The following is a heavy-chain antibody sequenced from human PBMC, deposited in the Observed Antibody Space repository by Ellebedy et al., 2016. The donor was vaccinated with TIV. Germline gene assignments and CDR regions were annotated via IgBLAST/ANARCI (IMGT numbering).Heavy chain of an antibody. CDR2: IYSGGTT. CDR3: ASNPTELLLAFDI. J-gene: IGHJ3*02. D-gene: IGHD1-7*01. Sequence: GESLKISCAASGFTVSSNYMSWVRQAPGKGLEWVSVIYSGGTTHYADSVKGRFIISRDKSKNTMYLQMNSLRAEDTAVYYCASNPTELLLAFDIWGQGTMVTVSS. V-gene: IGHV3-53*01. CDR1: GFTVSSNY.